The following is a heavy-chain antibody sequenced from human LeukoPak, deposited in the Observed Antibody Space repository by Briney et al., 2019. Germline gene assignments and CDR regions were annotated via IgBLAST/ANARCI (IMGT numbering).Heavy chain of an antibody. D-gene: IGHD3-9*01. CDR3: ARYYDILTGYPRWFDP. J-gene: IGHJ5*02. Sequence: KSSQTLSLTCTVSGGSISSGGYYWSWIRQHPGKGLEWIGYIYYSGSTYYNPSLKSRVTISVYTTKNQFSLKLSSVTAADTAVYYCARYYDILTGYPRWFDPWGQGTLVTVSS. CDR1: GGSISSGGYY. V-gene: IGHV4-31*03. CDR2: IYYSGST.